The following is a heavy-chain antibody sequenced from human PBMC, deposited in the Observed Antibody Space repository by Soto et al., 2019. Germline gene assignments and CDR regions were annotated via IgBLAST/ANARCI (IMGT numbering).Heavy chain of an antibody. D-gene: IGHD1-26*01. CDR3: AKDLGGGATSIDY. CDR2: ISGSGITT. J-gene: IGHJ4*02. V-gene: IGHV3-23*01. Sequence: GGSLRLSCAASGFTFSSYAMSWVRQAPGKGLEWVSVISGSGITTYYADSVKGRFTISRDNSKNTLYLQMNSLRAEDTAVYYCAKDLGGGATSIDYWGQGTLVTVSS. CDR1: GFTFSSYA.